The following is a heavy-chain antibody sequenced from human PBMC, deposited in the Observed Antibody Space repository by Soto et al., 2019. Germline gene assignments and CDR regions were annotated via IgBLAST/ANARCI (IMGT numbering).Heavy chain of an antibody. Sequence: QVQLVESGGGVVQSGGYLKLSCAASGFAFDAYNIHWVRQAPGKGLEWVAFVWYDGSNEYYSDAVKGRFTVSRDNSKNSLYLELNSLRAEDTAVYYCARDLYKSGWTGTFDIWGQGTRVTVFS. CDR2: VWYDGSNE. CDR1: GFAFDAYN. CDR3: ARDLYKSGWTGTFDI. J-gene: IGHJ3*02. V-gene: IGHV3-33*01. D-gene: IGHD6-19*01.